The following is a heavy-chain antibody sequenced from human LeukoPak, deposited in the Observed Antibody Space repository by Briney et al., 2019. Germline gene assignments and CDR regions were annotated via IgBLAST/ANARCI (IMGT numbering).Heavy chain of an antibody. CDR3: AGGYSYGSTYYYMDV. D-gene: IGHD5-18*01. Sequence: ASETLSLTCTVSSYSISSGYYWGWIRQPPGKGLEWIGYIYYSGSTNYNPSLKSRVTISVDTSKNQFSLKLSSVTAADTAVYYCAGGYSYGSTYYYMDVWGKGTTVTISS. CDR1: SYSISSGYY. V-gene: IGHV4-38-2*02. J-gene: IGHJ6*03. CDR2: IYYSGST.